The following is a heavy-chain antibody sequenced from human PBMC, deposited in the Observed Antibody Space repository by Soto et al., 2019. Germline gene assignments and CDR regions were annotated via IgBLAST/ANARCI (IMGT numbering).Heavy chain of an antibody. CDR3: ARDSYYTSGNYFTYYTYAMDV. D-gene: IGHD3-10*01. V-gene: IGHV3-53*01. J-gene: IGHJ6*02. CDR2: IYSGGST. Sequence: VGSLRLSCAASGFTVSSNYMSWVRQAPGKGLEWVSVIYSGGSTYYADSVKGRFTISRDNSKNTLYLQMNSLRAEDTAVYYCARDSYYTSGNYFTYYTYAMDVWGQGTTVTVSS. CDR1: GFTVSSNY.